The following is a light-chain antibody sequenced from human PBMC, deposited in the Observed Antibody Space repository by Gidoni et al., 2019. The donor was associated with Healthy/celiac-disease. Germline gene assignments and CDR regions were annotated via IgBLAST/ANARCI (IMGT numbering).Light chain of an antibody. CDR3: GTWDSSLSAVV. CDR2: DNN. J-gene: IGLJ2*01. V-gene: IGLV1-51*01. CDR1: SSNIGNNY. Sequence: AAPGQKVTISCSGSSSNIGNNYVSWYQQLPGTAPKLLIYDNNKRPSGIPDRFSGSKSGTSATPGITGLQTGDEADYYCGTWDSSLSAVVFGGGTKLTVL.